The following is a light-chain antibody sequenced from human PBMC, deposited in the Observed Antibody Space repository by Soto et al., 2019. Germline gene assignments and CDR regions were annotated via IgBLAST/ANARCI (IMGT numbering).Light chain of an antibody. CDR2: EVS. Sequence: QSALTQPPSVSGSPGQSVTISCTGTSSDVGSYNRVSWYQQSPGTAPKLMIYEVSNRPSGVPDRFSGSKSGNTASLTISGLQAEDEADYYCSSYTSSNTLVFGGGTQLTVL. CDR1: SSDVGSYNR. CDR3: SSYTSSNTLV. J-gene: IGLJ2*01. V-gene: IGLV2-18*02.